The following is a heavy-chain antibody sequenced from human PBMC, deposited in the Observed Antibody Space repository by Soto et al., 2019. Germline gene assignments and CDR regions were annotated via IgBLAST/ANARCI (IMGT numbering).Heavy chain of an antibody. V-gene: IGHV3-23*01. CDR1: GFTFSSYA. D-gene: IGHD3-10*01. J-gene: IGHJ6*02. CDR3: ARKGPIRGVIIFGMDV. CDR2: ISGSGGST. Sequence: GGSLRLSCAASGFTFSSYAMSWVRQAPGKGLEWVSAISGSGGSTYYADSVKGRFTISRDNSKNTLYLQMNSLRAEDTAVYYCARKGPIRGVIIFGMDVWGQGTTVTGSS.